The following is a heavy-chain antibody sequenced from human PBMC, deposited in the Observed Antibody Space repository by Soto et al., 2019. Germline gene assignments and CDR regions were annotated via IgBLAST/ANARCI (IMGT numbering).Heavy chain of an antibody. CDR3: ARSTMVRGVTPFYYYYYMDV. CDR2: INPNSGGT. D-gene: IGHD3-10*01. CDR1: GYTFTGYY. Sequence: GASVKVSCKASGYTFTGYYMHWVRQAPGQGLEWMGWINPNSGGTNYAQKFQGWVTMTRDTSISTAYMELSRLRSDDTAVYYCARSTMVRGVTPFYYYYYMDVWGKGTTVTVSS. V-gene: IGHV1-2*04. J-gene: IGHJ6*03.